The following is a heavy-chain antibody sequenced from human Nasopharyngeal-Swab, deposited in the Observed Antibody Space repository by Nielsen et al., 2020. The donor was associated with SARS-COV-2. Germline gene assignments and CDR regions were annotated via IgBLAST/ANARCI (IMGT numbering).Heavy chain of an antibody. V-gene: IGHV3-73*01. CDR1: GFTFSGSA. D-gene: IGHD2-21*02. Sequence: GESLKISCAASGFTFSGSAVHWVRQASGKGLEWVGRIRSKANSYATAYAASVKGRFTISRDDSKNTAYLQMNSLKTEDTAVYYCTSLRVVTLKGMDVWGQGTTVTVSS. J-gene: IGHJ6*02. CDR2: IRSKANSYAT. CDR3: TSLRVVTLKGMDV.